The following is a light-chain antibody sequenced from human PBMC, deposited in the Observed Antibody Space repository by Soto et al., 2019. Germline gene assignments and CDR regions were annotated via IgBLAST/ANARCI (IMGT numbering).Light chain of an antibody. J-gene: IGLJ3*02. V-gene: IGLV2-14*02. Sequence: QSALTQPASVSGSPGQSITISCTGGSSDVGSYNRVSWYRQYPGKAPQLMIYEVSYRPLGVSNRFSGSKSGNTASLTISGLQAEGEADYCCSSLTTSETWVIGGGTKQTVL. CDR2: EVS. CDR3: SSLTTSETWV. CDR1: SSDVGSYNR.